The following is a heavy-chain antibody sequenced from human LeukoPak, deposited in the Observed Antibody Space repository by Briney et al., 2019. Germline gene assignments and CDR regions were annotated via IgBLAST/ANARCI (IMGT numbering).Heavy chain of an antibody. J-gene: IGHJ4*02. CDR2: INGSGGRT. D-gene: IGHD5-12*01. V-gene: IGHV3-23*01. Sequence: GGSLRLSCAASGFTFSSYAMSWVRQAPGKGPEWVSTINGSGGRTYYADSLKGRFTISRDNSKNTLYLQMDSLRAEDTAVYYCAIGPPYGGYSDWGQGTLVTVSS. CDR1: GFTFSSYA. CDR3: AIGPPYGGYSD.